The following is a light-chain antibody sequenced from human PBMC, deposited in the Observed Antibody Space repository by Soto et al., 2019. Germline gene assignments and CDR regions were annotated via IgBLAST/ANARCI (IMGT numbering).Light chain of an antibody. V-gene: IGLV2-8*01. CDR2: EVS. J-gene: IGLJ2*01. Sequence: QSALTQPPSAPGSPGQSVTISCTGTSSDVGGYNYVSWYQQHPGKAPKLMVYEVSKRPSGVPDRFSGSKSGNTASLTVSGLQAEEEANYYCSSYAGSSNLVFGGGTKLTVL. CDR1: SSDVGGYNY. CDR3: SSYAGSSNLV.